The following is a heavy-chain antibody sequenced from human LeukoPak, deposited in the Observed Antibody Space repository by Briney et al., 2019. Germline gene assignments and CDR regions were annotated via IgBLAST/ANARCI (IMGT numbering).Heavy chain of an antibody. CDR1: GGSISSYY. CDR2: IYYSGST. J-gene: IGHJ6*02. Sequence: SETLSLTCTVSGGSISSYYWSWIRQPPGKGLEWIGYIYYSGSTNYNPSLKSRVTISVDTSKNQFSLKLSSVTAADTAVYHCARLSYGSGSYYQKPYYYYGMDVWGQGTTVTVSS. D-gene: IGHD3-10*01. CDR3: ARLSYGSGSYYQKPYYYYGMDV. V-gene: IGHV4-59*08.